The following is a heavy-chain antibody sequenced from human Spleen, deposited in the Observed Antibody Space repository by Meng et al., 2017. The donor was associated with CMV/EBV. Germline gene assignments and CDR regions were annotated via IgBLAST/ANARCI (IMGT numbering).Heavy chain of an antibody. CDR2: MNPISGNT. CDR1: GYTFTSYD. D-gene: IGHD5-24*01. V-gene: IGHV1-8*03. J-gene: IGHJ4*02. CDR3: ARDENGYNGQDF. Sequence: SCKASGYTFTSYDFNWVRQATGLGLEWMGWMNPISGNTGYAQSFQGRVVITRNISISTAYMELSSLRSEDTAVYFCARDENGYNGQDFWGQGTLVTVSS.